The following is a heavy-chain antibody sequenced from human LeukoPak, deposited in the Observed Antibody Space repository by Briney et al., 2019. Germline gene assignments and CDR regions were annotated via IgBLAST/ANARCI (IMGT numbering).Heavy chain of an antibody. CDR3: ARGWTRDGFNI. Sequence: PSQTLSLTCVISGDSVSNNAWNWVRQTPSGVLECLGRTYYNSKWYNDYAESVKSRISISPDTSKNQFSLQLNSVTPEDTAVYYCARGWTRDGFNIWSQGTMVTVSS. V-gene: IGHV6-1*01. J-gene: IGHJ3*02. D-gene: IGHD3/OR15-3a*01. CDR1: GDSVSNNA. CDR2: TYYNSKWYN.